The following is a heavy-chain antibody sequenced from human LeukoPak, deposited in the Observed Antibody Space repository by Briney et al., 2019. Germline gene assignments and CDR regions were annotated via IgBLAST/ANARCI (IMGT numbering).Heavy chain of an antibody. V-gene: IGHV3-21*01. CDR3: ARDYDSSSWYEGSWFDP. D-gene: IGHD6-13*01. J-gene: IGHJ5*02. CDR2: ISSSSSYI. Sequence: PGGSLRLSCTASGFTFSSYCMNWVRQAPGKGLEWVSSISSSSSYIYYADSVKGRFTMSRDNAKNSLYLQMNSLRAEDTAVYYCARDYDSSSWYEGSWFDPWGKGTLVTVSS. CDR1: GFTFSSYC.